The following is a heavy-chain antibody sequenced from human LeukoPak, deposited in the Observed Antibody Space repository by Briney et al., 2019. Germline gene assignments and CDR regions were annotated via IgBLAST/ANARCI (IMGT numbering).Heavy chain of an antibody. Sequence: GGSLRLSCAASGFTFSGYAMSWVRRAPGKGLEWVSAISSSGGSTYYADSVKGRFTISRDNSKNTLYLQMNSLRAEDTAVYYCAEVPPYGGNIKGGHYWGQGTLVTVSS. D-gene: IGHD4-23*01. CDR2: ISSSGGST. CDR1: GFTFSGYA. J-gene: IGHJ4*02. V-gene: IGHV3-23*01. CDR3: AEVPPYGGNIKGGHY.